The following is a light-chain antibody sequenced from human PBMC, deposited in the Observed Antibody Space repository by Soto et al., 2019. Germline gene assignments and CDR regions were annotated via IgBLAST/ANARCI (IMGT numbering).Light chain of an antibody. CDR1: QSVSSN. J-gene: IGKJ5*01. Sequence: EVVMTQSAATLSVSPGERATLSCRASQSVSSNLAWYQQKPGQAPRLLIYGASTRATGIPARFSGSGSGTEFTLTISSLQSEDFAVYYCQQYNNWPLSITFGQGTRLEIK. CDR2: GAS. V-gene: IGKV3-15*01. CDR3: QQYNNWPLSIT.